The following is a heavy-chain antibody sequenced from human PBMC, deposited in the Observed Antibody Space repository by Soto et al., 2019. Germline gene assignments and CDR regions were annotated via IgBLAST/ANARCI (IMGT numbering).Heavy chain of an antibody. D-gene: IGHD6-13*01. CDR2: IYYSGST. Sequence: SETLSLTCTVSGCSISSGDYYWSWIRQPPGKGLEWIGYIYYSGSTYYNPSLKSRVTISVDTSKNQFSLKLSSVTAADTAVYYCARGGYSSSCFDYWGQGTLVTVSS. V-gene: IGHV4-30-4*02. CDR3: ARGGYSSSCFDY. J-gene: IGHJ4*02. CDR1: GCSISSGDYY.